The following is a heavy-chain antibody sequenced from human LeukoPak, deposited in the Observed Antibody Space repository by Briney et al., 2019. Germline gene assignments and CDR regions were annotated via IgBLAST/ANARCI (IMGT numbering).Heavy chain of an antibody. V-gene: IGHV3-23*01. CDR1: GITFSSNA. CDR3: ANPSGSWYYYSMDV. J-gene: IGHJ6*03. CDR2: VSGSGDNT. D-gene: IGHD7-27*01. Sequence: GGSLRLSCAASGITFSSNAMNWGRQAPGKGLDWVAGVSGSGDNTYYAASVKGRFTISRDNSKNPLYLQMNSLRAEDTAVYYCANPSGSWYYYSMDVWGKGTTVTVS.